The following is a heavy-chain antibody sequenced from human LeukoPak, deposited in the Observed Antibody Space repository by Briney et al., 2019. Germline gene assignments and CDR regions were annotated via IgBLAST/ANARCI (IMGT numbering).Heavy chain of an antibody. J-gene: IGHJ4*02. CDR2: IYSGGST. V-gene: IGHV3-53*01. D-gene: IGHD4-23*01. CDR1: GFTVSSNY. CDR3: ARVGGNFPLDY. Sequence: GGSLRLSCAASGFTVSSNYMSWVRQAPGKGLEWVSVIYSGGSTYYAVSVKGRFTISRDNSKNTLYLQMNSLRAEDTAVYYCARVGGNFPLDYWGQGTLVTVSS.